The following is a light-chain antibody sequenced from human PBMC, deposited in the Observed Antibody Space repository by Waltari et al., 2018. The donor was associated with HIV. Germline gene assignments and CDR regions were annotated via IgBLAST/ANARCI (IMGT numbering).Light chain of an antibody. CDR2: KAS. CDR1: QSISTW. V-gene: IGKV1-5*03. J-gene: IGKJ2*01. CDR3: QQYTSYCT. Sequence: DIQLTHSPSTLSASVGDRVTISCRASQSISTWLAWYQQKPGKAPNLLIYKASSLESGVPSRFSGSGSGTEFTLTISNLQPDDSATYYCQQYTSYCTFGQGTKLEIK.